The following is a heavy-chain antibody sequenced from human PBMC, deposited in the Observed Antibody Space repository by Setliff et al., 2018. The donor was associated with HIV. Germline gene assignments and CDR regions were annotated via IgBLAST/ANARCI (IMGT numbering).Heavy chain of an antibody. V-gene: IGHV1-69*13. D-gene: IGHD2-2*01. CDR2: IIPRFGTA. Sequence: SVKVSCKASGGTFSSFGISWVRQAPGQGPEWMGGIIPRFGTANYAEKFQGRVTIPADEPTSTVYMELSRLRANDTAAYYCVRGYGYDRGAFDIWGQGTMVTVSS. CDR1: GGTFSSFG. CDR3: VRGYGYDRGAFDI. J-gene: IGHJ3*02.